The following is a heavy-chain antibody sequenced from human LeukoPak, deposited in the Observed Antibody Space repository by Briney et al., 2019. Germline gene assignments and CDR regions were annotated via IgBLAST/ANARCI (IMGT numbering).Heavy chain of an antibody. CDR1: GYTFTGYY. Sequence: ASVKVSCKASGYTFTGYYMHWVRQAPGQGLEWMGWINPNSGGTNYAQKFQGRVTMTRDTSISTAYMELSRLRSDDTAVYYCARDFRIVGAISGYWGQGTLVTVSS. V-gene: IGHV1-2*02. D-gene: IGHD1-26*01. J-gene: IGHJ4*02. CDR2: INPNSGGT. CDR3: ARDFRIVGAISGY.